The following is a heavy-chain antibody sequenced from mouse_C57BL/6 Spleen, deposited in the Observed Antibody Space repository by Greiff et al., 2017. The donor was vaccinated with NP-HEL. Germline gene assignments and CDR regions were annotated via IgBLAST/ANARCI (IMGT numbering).Heavy chain of an antibody. V-gene: IGHV5-6*01. J-gene: IGHJ4*01. Sequence: EVKLQESGGDLVKPGGSLKLSCAASGFTFSSYGMSWVRQTPDKRLEWVATISSGGSYTYYPDSVKGRFTISRDNAKNTLYLQMSSLKSEDTAMYYCARQGGFDNYIYAMDYWGQGTSVTVSS. CDR1: GFTFSSYG. CDR2: ISSGGSYT. D-gene: IGHD1-3*01. CDR3: ARQGGFDNYIYAMDY.